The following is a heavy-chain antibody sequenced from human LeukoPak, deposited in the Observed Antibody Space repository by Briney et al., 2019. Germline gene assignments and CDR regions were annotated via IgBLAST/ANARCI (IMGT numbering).Heavy chain of an antibody. D-gene: IGHD5-18*01. J-gene: IGHJ4*02. CDR1: GYTLTCYG. CDR2: ISAYNGNT. V-gene: IGHV1-18*01. Sequence: GASVKLSFKASGYTLTCYGISLVREAPGQGLEWMGWISAYNGNTNYAQKLQGRVTMTTDTSTSTAYMELRSLRSDDTAVYNSPRDLDTATDAFDYWGQGTGVTVSS. CDR3: PRDLDTATDAFDY.